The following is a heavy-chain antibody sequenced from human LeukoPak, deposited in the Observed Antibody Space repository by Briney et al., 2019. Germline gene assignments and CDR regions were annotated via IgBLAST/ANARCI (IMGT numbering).Heavy chain of an antibody. CDR1: GYTFTNYY. V-gene: IGHV1-8*03. CDR3: ARGKGAARVTDY. D-gene: IGHD6-6*01. J-gene: IGHJ4*02. Sequence: ASVKVSCKASGYTFTNYYMHWVRQATGQGLEWMGWMNPNSGNTGYAQKFQGRVTITRNTSISTAYMELSSLRSEDTAVYYCARGKGAARVTDYWGQGTLVTVSS. CDR2: MNPNSGNT.